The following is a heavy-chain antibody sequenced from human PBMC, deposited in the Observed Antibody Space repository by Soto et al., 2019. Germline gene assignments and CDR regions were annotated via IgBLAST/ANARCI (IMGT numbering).Heavy chain of an antibody. V-gene: IGHV3-48*01. CDR3: ASVPDIVVVVASQDYV. D-gene: IGHD2-15*01. CDR2: ISSSSSNI. CDR1: GFTFSSYA. J-gene: IGHJ6*04. Sequence: PGGSLRLSCAASGFTFSSYAMTWVRQAPGKGLEWVSYISSSSSNIYYADSVKGRFTISRDNAKNSLYLQMNSLRAEDTAVYYCASVPDIVVVVASQDYVWGKGTTVTVSS.